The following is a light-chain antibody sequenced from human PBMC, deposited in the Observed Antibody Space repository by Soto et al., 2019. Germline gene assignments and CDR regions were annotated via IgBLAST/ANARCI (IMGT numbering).Light chain of an antibody. J-gene: IGKJ4*01. V-gene: IGKV3-11*01. CDR3: QQRSDWPPSPT. CDR1: QSVSSS. Sequence: EIVLTQSPATLSLSPGERATLSCRASQSVSSSLAWYQQKPGQAPRLLIYAASNRATGIPTRFSGSGSGTDFTLTISSLEPEDVGVYYCQQRSDWPPSPTFGGGTKVDIK. CDR2: AAS.